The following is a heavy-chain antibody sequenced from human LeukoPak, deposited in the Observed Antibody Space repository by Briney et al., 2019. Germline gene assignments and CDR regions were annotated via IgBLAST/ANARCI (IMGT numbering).Heavy chain of an antibody. Sequence: SETLSLICTVSGYSISSGFYWGWIRQPPGKGLEWIGNVYHGGSSYYNPSLKSRVTISVDTSKNQFSLKLSSVTAADTAVYYCARGSRSFYSSSWYPTLDYWGQGTLVTVSS. CDR1: GYSISSGFY. J-gene: IGHJ4*02. D-gene: IGHD6-13*01. CDR2: VYHGGSS. V-gene: IGHV4-38-2*02. CDR3: ARGSRSFYSSSWYPTLDY.